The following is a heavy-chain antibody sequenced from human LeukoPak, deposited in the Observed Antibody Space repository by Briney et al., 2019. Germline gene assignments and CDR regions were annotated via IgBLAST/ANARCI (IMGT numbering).Heavy chain of an antibody. CDR3: AKDASARPSDY. D-gene: IGHD3-3*01. J-gene: IGHJ4*02. V-gene: IGHV3-74*01. CDR1: GFTFSSYW. CDR2: INSDGSST. Sequence: GGSLRLSCAASGFTFSSYWMHWVRQAPGKGLVWVSRINSDGSSTSYADSVKGRFTISRDNAKNTLYLQMSSLRAEDTAIYYCAKDASARPSDYWGPGTLVTVSS.